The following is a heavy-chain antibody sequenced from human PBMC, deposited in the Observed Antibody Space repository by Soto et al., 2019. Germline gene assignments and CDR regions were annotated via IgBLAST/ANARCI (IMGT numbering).Heavy chain of an antibody. J-gene: IGHJ5*02. D-gene: IGHD2-2*01. CDR3: ARGPAGVLVPAARWWFDP. Sequence: ASVKVCCKASGYTFTSYDINWVRQATGQGLEWMGWMNPNSGNTGYAQKFQGRVTMTRNTSISTAYMELSSLRSEDTAVYYCARGPAGVLVPAARWWFDPWGQGTLVTVSS. V-gene: IGHV1-8*01. CDR1: GYTFTSYD. CDR2: MNPNSGNT.